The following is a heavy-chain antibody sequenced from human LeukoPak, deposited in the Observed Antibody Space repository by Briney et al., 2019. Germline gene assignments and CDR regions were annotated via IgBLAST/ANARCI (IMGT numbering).Heavy chain of an antibody. CDR2: IYTSGST. V-gene: IGHV4-4*07. CDR3: ARGGTLSQYYYDSSGYCFDY. Sequence: SETLSLTCTVSGGSISSYYWSWIRQPAGKGLEWIGRIYTSGSTNYSPSLKSRVTMSVDTSKNQFSLKLSSVTAADTAVYYCARGGTLSQYYYDSSGYCFDYWGQGTLVTVSS. D-gene: IGHD3-22*01. CDR1: GGSISSYY. J-gene: IGHJ4*02.